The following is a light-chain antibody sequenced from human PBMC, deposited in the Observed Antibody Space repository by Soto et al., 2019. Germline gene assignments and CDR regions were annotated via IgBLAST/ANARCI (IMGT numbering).Light chain of an antibody. V-gene: IGKV1-39*01. Sequence: DIQMTQSPSSLSASVGDRVTITCRASQSISSYLNWYQQKPGKAPKVLIYAASSLQSGVPSRFSGSGSGTDVTLTISSLQPEDFATYYCQQSYSTPPLTFGGGTKVQIK. J-gene: IGKJ4*01. CDR1: QSISSY. CDR2: AAS. CDR3: QQSYSTPPLT.